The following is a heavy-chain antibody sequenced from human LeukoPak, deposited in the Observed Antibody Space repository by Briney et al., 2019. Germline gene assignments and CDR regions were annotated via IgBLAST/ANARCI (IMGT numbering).Heavy chain of an antibody. CDR3: ARLPPYSSGWYGIDY. Sequence: GESLKISCKGSGYSFTSYWIGWVRQMPGKGLEWMGIIYPGDSDTRYSPSFQGQVTISADKSISTAYLQWSSLKASDTAMYCCARLPPYSSGWYGIDYWSQGTLVTVSS. J-gene: IGHJ4*02. CDR2: IYPGDSDT. V-gene: IGHV5-51*01. D-gene: IGHD6-19*01. CDR1: GYSFTSYW.